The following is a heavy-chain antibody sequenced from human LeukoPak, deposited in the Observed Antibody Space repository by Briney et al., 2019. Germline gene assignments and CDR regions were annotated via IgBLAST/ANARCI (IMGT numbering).Heavy chain of an antibody. Sequence: GGSLTLFCGPSGLVFSSYGMLWLRQAPGRGREWVAFLSYDENNAHYPHSVKGRCTISRDNSKHTLYLQMYSVKPEDTAVYYCARKIYYSGSETYGSCDYWGQGTLVTVSS. CDR2: LSYDENNA. V-gene: IGHV3-30*03. CDR3: ARKIYYSGSETYGSCDY. J-gene: IGHJ4*02. CDR1: GLVFSSYG. D-gene: IGHD3-10*01.